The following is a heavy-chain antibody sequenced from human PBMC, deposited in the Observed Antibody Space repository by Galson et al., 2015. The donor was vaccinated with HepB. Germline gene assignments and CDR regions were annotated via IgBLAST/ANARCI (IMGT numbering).Heavy chain of an antibody. D-gene: IGHD3-10*01. J-gene: IGHJ4*02. Sequence: SLRLSCAASGLTFSDWYMSWIRQAPGKGLEWVSYISCSGSIVYDADSVKGRFTISRDNAKNLLYLQMNSLGAEDTAVYYCAREKSVGGTGYPFDSWGQGTLVTVSS. V-gene: IGHV3-11*01. CDR1: GLTFSDWY. CDR2: ISCSGSIV. CDR3: AREKSVGGTGYPFDS.